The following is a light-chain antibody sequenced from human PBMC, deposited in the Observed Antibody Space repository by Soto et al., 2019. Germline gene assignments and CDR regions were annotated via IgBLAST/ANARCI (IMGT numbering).Light chain of an antibody. CDR1: SSDVGSYNL. CDR3: CSYAGSSTLAV. V-gene: IGLV2-23*01. CDR2: EGS. Sequence: QSVLTQPASVSGSPGQSITISCTGTSSDVGSYNLVSWYQQHPGKAPRLMIYEGSKRPSGVSNRFSGSKSGNTASLTISGLQAEDEADYYCCSYAGSSTLAVFGGGTQLTVL. J-gene: IGLJ7*01.